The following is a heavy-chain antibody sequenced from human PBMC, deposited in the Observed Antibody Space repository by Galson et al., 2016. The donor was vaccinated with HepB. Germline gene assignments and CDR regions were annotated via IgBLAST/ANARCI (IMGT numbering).Heavy chain of an antibody. CDR1: GFTFSRYA. CDR2: TLYDGSKN. J-gene: IGHJ4*02. V-gene: IGHV3-30-3*01. CDR3: ARTGQSSGWYSIKYVENFYYFDY. Sequence: SLRLSCAASGFTFSRYAMYWVRQAPGKGLEWVASTLYDGSKNFYAGSVRGRFTISRDNSKNTLYLQMDSLTAEDTAVYYCARTGQSSGWYSIKYVENFYYFDYWGQGALVTVSP. D-gene: IGHD6-19*01.